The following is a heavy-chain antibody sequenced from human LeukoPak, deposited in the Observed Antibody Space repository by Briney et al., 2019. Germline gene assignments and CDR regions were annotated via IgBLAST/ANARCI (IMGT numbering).Heavy chain of an antibody. CDR2: IIPTLDVA. V-gene: IGHV1-69*04. J-gene: IGHJ3*02. D-gene: IGHD3-16*02. CDR1: GDNFSSYV. Sequence: SVKVSCKASGDNFSSYVLTWVRQAPGQGLEWMGRIIPTLDVANFAQKFKGRVSITADKSTNTAHSELSSLRSEDTAVYYCTREGVYSPDPSSYHRLPFDIWGKGTVVIVSS. CDR3: TREGVYSPDPSSYHRLPFDI.